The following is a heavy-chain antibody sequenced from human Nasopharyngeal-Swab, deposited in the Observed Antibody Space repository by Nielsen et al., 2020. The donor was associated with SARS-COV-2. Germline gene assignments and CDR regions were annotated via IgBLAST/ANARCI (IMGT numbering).Heavy chain of an antibody. CDR2: ISFDGSGK. CDR1: GFAFSSFA. CDR3: SRHRVPDIVVVPAAMDV. V-gene: IGHV3-30-3*01. D-gene: IGHD2-2*01. Sequence: LSLTCAASGFAFSSFAMHWVRQAPGKGLEWVAVISFDGSGKYYADSVKGRFTISRDNFKRTLHLQMNSLRAEDTAVFYCSRHRVPDIVVVPAAMDVWGQGTTVTVSS. J-gene: IGHJ6*02.